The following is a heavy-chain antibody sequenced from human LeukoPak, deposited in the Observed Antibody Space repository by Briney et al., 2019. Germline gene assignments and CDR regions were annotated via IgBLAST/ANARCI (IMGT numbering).Heavy chain of an antibody. V-gene: IGHV3-21*01. CDR3: ARDFSGYDYNFDY. Sequence: GGSLILSCAASGFTFSTYTMNWVRQAPGKGPEWVSFISSSSSYMYYADSVKGRFTISRDNTKKSLYLQMNSLRAEDTAVYYCARDFSGYDYNFDYWGQGTLVTVSS. CDR2: ISSSSSYM. CDR1: GFTFSTYT. D-gene: IGHD5-12*01. J-gene: IGHJ4*02.